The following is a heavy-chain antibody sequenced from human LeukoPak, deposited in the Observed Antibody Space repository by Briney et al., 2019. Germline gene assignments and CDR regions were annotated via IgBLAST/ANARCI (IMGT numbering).Heavy chain of an antibody. CDR1: GFTFSSYG. CDR2: ISYDGSNK. J-gene: IGHJ1*01. V-gene: IGHV3-30*03. Sequence: PGGSLRLSCAASGFTFSSYGMHWVRQAPGKGLEWVAVISYDGSNKYYADSVKGRFTISRDNPWNTLYLRMNSLRPEDTAVYYCARGGVQRLTTAHGYWGQGTLVTVSS. CDR3: ARGGVQRLTTAHGY. D-gene: IGHD6-25*01.